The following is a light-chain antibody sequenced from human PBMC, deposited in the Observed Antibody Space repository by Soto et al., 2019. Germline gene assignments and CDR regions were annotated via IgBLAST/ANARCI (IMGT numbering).Light chain of an antibody. Sequence: DIQMTQSPSTLSASVGDRVTITCRASQSISSWLAWYQQKPGKAPKLLIYDASSLESGVPSRFSGSGSETEFPLTISSLQPDDFATYYCQQYNSYSTFGQGTKLEIK. CDR3: QQYNSYST. CDR2: DAS. CDR1: QSISSW. J-gene: IGKJ2*01. V-gene: IGKV1-5*01.